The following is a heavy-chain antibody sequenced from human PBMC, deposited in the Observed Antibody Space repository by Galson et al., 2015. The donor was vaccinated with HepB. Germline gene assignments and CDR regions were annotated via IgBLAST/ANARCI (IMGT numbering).Heavy chain of an antibody. V-gene: IGHV1-46*01. Sequence: SVKVSCKASGYTFTSYYMHWVRQAPGQGLEWMGIINPSGGSTSYAQKFQGRVTMTRDTSTSTVYMELSSLRSEDTAVYYCARDRRYWTESGEFDYWGQGTLVTVSS. CDR3: ARDRRYWTESGEFDY. J-gene: IGHJ4*02. CDR1: GYTFTSYY. CDR2: INPSGGST. D-gene: IGHD3-10*01.